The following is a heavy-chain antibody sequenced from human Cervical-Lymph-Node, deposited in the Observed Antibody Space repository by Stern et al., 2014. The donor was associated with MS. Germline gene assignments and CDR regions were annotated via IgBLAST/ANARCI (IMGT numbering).Heavy chain of an antibody. CDR3: AKARYVQALSDAFDI. D-gene: IGHD2-2*01. CDR1: GFSFTTHW. V-gene: IGHV5-51*03. J-gene: IGHJ3*02. Sequence: EVQLVQSGAEVKKPGESLKISCEGSGFSFTTHWIAWVRQMPGEGLEWMGIIYPGDSDTRYSPSFQGRVPISADKSISTAYLQWNSLTASDTAMYYCAKARYVQALSDAFDIWGQGTMVTVSS. CDR2: IYPGDSDT.